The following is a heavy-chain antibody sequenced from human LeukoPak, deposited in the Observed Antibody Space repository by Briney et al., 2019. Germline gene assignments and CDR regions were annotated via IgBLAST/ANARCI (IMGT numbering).Heavy chain of an antibody. D-gene: IGHD5-12*01. CDR2: IRYDGSNK. Sequence: GGSLRLSCAASGFTFSSYGMHWVRQAPGKGLEWVAFIRYDGSNKYFADSVKGRFTISRDNSKNTLYLQMNSLRAEDTAVYYCAKDGGYATAGTFDYWGQGTLVTVSS. V-gene: IGHV3-30*02. J-gene: IGHJ4*02. CDR1: GFTFSSYG. CDR3: AKDGGYATAGTFDY.